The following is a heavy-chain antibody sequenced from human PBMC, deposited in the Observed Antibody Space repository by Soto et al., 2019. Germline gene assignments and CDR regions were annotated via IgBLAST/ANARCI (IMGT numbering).Heavy chain of an antibody. Sequence: SETLSLTCTFSGGSISSYYWSWIRQPPGKGLEWIGYIYYSGSTNYNPSLTSRVTISVDTSKNQFSLTLSSVTAADTVVYYWAREGSYKNYYYYGMDVWGQGTTVTVSS. D-gene: IGHD2-15*01. J-gene: IGHJ6*02. CDR3: AREGSYKNYYYYGMDV. V-gene: IGHV4-59*01. CDR1: GGSISSYY. CDR2: IYYSGST.